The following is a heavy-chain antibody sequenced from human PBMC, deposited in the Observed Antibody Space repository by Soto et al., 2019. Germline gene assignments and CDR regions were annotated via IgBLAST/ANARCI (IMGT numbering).Heavy chain of an antibody. D-gene: IGHD3-10*01. CDR2: ISAYNGNT. CDR1: GYTFTSYG. CDR3: ARVGELLWFGELFP. V-gene: IGHV1-18*01. Sequence: VASVKVSCKASGYTFTSYGISWVRQAPGQGLEWMGWISAYNGNTNYAQKLQGRVTMTTDTSTSTAYMELRSLRSDDTAVYYCARVGELLWFGELFPWGQGTLVTVSS. J-gene: IGHJ5*02.